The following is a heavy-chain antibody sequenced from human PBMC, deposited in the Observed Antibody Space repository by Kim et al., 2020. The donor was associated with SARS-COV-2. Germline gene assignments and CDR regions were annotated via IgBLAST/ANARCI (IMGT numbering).Heavy chain of an antibody. CDR1: GFTFSSYS. CDR2: ISSSSSYI. CDR3: AREGGGSSGWSWFDP. J-gene: IGHJ5*02. Sequence: GGSLRLSCAASGFTFSSYSMNWVRQAPGKGLEWVSSISSSSSYIYYADSVKGRFTISRDNAKNSLYLQMNSLRAEDTAVYYCAREGGGSSGWSWFDPWGQGALVTLSS. V-gene: IGHV3-21*01. D-gene: IGHD6-19*01.